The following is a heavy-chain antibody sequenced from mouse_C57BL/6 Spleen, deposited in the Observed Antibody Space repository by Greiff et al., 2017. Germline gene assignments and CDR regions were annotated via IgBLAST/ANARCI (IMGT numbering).Heavy chain of an antibody. Sequence: QVQLQQSGAELVKPGASVKMSCKASGYTFTSYWITWVKQRPGQGLEWIGDIYPGSGSTNYNEKFKSKATLTVDTSSSTAYMQLSSLTSEDSAVYYCARAGPALRAIDYWGQGTSVTVSS. J-gene: IGHJ4*01. CDR2: IYPGSGST. V-gene: IGHV1-55*01. CDR3: ARAGPALRAIDY. D-gene: IGHD1-2*01. CDR1: GYTFTSYW.